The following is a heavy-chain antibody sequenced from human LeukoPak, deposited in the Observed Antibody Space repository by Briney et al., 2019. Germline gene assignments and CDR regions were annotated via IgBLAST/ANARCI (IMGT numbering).Heavy chain of an antibody. Sequence: WESLRLSCAGSGFSVSSNYISWVRQAPGKGLEWVSVIYSDGSTKYADSVKARFTISRDNSKNTVFLQMNGLRVEDTAVYYCARATLDNWGQGTLVTVSS. CDR1: GFSVSSNY. J-gene: IGHJ4*02. CDR3: ARATLDN. CDR2: IYSDGST. V-gene: IGHV3-53*01.